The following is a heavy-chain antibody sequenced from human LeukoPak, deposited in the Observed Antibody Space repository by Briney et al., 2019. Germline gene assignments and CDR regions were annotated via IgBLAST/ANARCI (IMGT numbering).Heavy chain of an antibody. V-gene: IGHV4-61*01. J-gene: IGHJ5*02. CDR3: AREVCSGGSCYFNWFDP. D-gene: IGHD2-15*01. Sequence: SETLSLTCTVSGGSVSSGRYYWSWIRQPPGKGLEWIGYIYYSGSTNYNPSLKSRVTISVDTSKNQFSLKLSSVTAADTAVYYCAREVCSGGSCYFNWFDPWGQGTLVTVSS. CDR2: IYYSGST. CDR1: GGSVSSGRYY.